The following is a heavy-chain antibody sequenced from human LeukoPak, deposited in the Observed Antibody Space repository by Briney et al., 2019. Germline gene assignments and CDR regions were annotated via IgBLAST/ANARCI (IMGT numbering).Heavy chain of an antibody. Sequence: GGSLRLSCAASGFTFSSHAMHWVRQAPGKGLEWVAVISYDGSNKYYTDSVKGRFTISRDNSKNTLYLQMNSLRVEDTAVYYCARGTYSGSYWGQGTLVTVSS. V-gene: IGHV3-30-3*01. CDR2: ISYDGSNK. CDR1: GFTFSSHA. CDR3: ARGTYSGSY. J-gene: IGHJ4*02. D-gene: IGHD1-26*01.